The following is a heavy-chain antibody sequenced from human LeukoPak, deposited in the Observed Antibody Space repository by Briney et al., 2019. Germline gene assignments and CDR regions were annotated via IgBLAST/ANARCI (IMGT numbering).Heavy chain of an antibody. J-gene: IGHJ5*02. CDR2: IDPTDSYT. V-gene: IGHV5-10-1*01. D-gene: IGHD6-19*01. CDR3: ASSRAGTLKVHNWFDP. CDR1: GYNFSSYW. Sequence: GESLKISCKGSGYNFSSYWISWVRQMPGKGLEWMGRIDPTDSYTDYSPSFQGHVTISVDRSISTAYLQWSSLKASDTAMYFCASSRAGTLKVHNWFDPWGQGSLVTVSS.